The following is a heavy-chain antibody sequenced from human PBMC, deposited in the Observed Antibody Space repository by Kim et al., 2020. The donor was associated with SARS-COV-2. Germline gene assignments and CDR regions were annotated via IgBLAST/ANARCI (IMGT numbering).Heavy chain of an antibody. CDR3: ARGPPIGGGDCYSH. D-gene: IGHD2-21*02. Sequence: NPSLNSRVTHSIDTSKNPFSLQLSSVTAADTAVYYCARGPPIGGGDCYSHWGQGTLVTVSS. V-gene: IGHV4-30-2*05. J-gene: IGHJ4*02.